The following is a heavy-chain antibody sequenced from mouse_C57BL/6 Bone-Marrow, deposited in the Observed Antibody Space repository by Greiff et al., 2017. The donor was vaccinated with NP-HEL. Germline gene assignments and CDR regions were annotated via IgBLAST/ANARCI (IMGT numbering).Heavy chain of an antibody. J-gene: IGHJ1*03. D-gene: IGHD2-4*01. CDR3: ARDDYDWYFDV. Sequence: PGQGLEWIGEIDPSDSYTNYNQKFKGKATLTVDTSSSTAYMQLSSLTSEDSAVYYCARDDYDWYFDVWGTGTTVTVSS. V-gene: IGHV1-50*01. CDR2: IDPSDSYT.